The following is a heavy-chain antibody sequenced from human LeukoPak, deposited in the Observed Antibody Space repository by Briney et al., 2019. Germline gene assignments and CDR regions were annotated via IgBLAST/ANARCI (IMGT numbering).Heavy chain of an antibody. J-gene: IGHJ3*02. Sequence: GGSLRLSCAASGFTCSTYVMSWVRQAPGKGLEWLSLILHNGDSTYYADSVKGRFTISRDNSKNALYLQMNSLRAEDTAVYYCARLSSFAFDIWGQGTMVTVSS. CDR1: GFTCSTYV. CDR3: ARLSSFAFDI. D-gene: IGHD3-16*02. V-gene: IGHV3-23*01. CDR2: ILHNGDST.